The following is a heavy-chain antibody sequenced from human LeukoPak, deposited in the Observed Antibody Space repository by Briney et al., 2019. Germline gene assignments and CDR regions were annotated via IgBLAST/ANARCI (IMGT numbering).Heavy chain of an antibody. CDR2: ISGSGGST. Sequence: GGSLRLSCAASGFTFSSYAMSWVRQAPGKGLEWVSAISGSGGSTYYADSVKGRSTISRDNSKNTLYLQMNSLRAEDTAVYYCAKRWCYDFWSGSNPLDYWGQGTLVTVSS. CDR1: GFTFSSYA. CDR3: AKRWCYDFWSGSNPLDY. J-gene: IGHJ4*02. D-gene: IGHD3-3*01. V-gene: IGHV3-23*01.